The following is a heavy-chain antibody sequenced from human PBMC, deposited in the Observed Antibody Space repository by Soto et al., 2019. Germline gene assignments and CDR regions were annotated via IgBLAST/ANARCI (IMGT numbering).Heavy chain of an antibody. CDR1: GYTFTDFY. D-gene: IGHD3-10*01. CDR2: INPNNGDT. CDR3: ARVRVNGLDV. Sequence: VASVKVSCKASGYTFTDFYMDWVRQAPGQGLEWMGWINPNNGDTKYAQKFQGRVTMTRDTSISTAYMELSRLRSDDTAVYYCARVRVNGLDVWGQGTTVTVSS. J-gene: IGHJ6*02. V-gene: IGHV1-2*02.